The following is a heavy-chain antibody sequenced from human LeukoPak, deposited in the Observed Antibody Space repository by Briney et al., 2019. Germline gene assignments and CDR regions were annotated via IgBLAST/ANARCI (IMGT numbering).Heavy chain of an antibody. V-gene: IGHV4-59*01. Sequence: SETLSLTCTVSGRSNNSYYWRWLRQPPGKGLEWIGYIHHRESTHYYPSLKSRVTISVGTSKNRFSLKLSSVTAADTAVYYCARDRREQYCSGGSCYSALGFFDYWGQGTLVTVSS. CDR2: IHHREST. J-gene: IGHJ4*02. CDR3: ARDRREQYCSGGSCYSALGFFDY. CDR1: GRSNNSYY. D-gene: IGHD2-15*01.